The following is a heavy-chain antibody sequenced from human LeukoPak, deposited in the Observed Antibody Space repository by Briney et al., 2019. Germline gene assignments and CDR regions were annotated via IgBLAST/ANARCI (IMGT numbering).Heavy chain of an antibody. D-gene: IGHD2-21*01. V-gene: IGHV4-39*01. CDR3: ARLYSNWFDP. CDR1: GGSISSSSYY. J-gene: IGHJ5*02. Sequence: SETLSLTCTVSGGSISSSSYYWGWIRQPPGKGLEWIGSIYYSGSTYYNPSLKSRVTISVDTSKNQFSLKLSSVTAADTAVYYCARLYSNWFDPWGQGTLVTVSS. CDR2: IYYSGST.